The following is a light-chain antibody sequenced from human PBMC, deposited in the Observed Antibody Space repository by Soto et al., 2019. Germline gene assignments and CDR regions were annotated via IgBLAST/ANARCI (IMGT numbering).Light chain of an antibody. Sequence: EIVMTQSPATLSVSPGERATLSCRASQSVSSSLAWYGQKPGQAPRLLIYGASTRATGIPARFSGSGSGTEFTLTISSLPSEDFAVYYCQQYNNWPRTFGQGTKVEIK. CDR2: GAS. J-gene: IGKJ1*01. CDR3: QQYNNWPRT. CDR1: QSVSSS. V-gene: IGKV3-15*01.